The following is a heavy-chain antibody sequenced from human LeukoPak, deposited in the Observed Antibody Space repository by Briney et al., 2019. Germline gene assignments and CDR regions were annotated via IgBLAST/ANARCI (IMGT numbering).Heavy chain of an antibody. V-gene: IGHV4-59*11. Sequence: SETLSLTCTVSGGSISSHYWSWIRQPPGKGLEWIGYIYYSGSTNYNPSLKSRVTISVEPSKNQFSLKLSSVTAADTAVYYCARDVRGGYYYYMDVWGKGTTVTVSS. CDR3: ARDVRGGYYYYMDV. CDR2: IYYSGST. CDR1: GGSISSHY. J-gene: IGHJ6*03.